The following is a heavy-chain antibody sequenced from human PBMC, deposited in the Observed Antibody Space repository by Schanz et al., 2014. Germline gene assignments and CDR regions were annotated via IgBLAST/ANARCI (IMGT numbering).Heavy chain of an antibody. CDR1: GFSVGNKY. Sequence: EVQLVESGGGLVQPGGSLRLSCAASGFSVGNKYMNWVRQAPGKGLEWVSFIYIGGNTYYADSVKGRFTISRDNSKNTVYIQMNSLRAEDPAVYFCARGGPGYHFDDWGQGTLVTVSS. V-gene: IGHV3-66*01. J-gene: IGHJ4*02. CDR3: ARGGPGYHFDD. CDR2: IYIGGNT. D-gene: IGHD5-18*01.